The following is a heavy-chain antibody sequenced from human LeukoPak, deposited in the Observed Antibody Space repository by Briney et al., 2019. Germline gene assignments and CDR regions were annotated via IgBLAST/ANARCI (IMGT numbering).Heavy chain of an antibody. CDR2: ISGSGGRT. J-gene: IGHJ6*02. Sequence: GGSLRLSCAASGFTFGSYAMSWGCLAPGKGLEWVSGISGSGGRTHYADSVGGRYTIARDNNKNTVYLQMNSLRAEDTAVYYCAKGPVVVAATDYYGMDVWGQGTTVTVSS. V-gene: IGHV3-23*01. CDR3: AKGPVVVAATDYYGMDV. CDR1: GFTFGSYA. D-gene: IGHD2-15*01.